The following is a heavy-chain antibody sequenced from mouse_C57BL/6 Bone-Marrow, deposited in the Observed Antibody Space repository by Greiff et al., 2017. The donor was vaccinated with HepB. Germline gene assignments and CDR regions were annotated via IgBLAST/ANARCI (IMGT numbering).Heavy chain of an antibody. D-gene: IGHD2-4*01. CDR3: ARHGLRGYFDV. V-gene: IGHV5-12*01. Sequence: EVMLVESGGGLVQPGGSLKLSCAASGFTSSDYYMYWVRQTPEKRLEWVAYISNGGGSTYYPATVKGRFTISRDNAKNTLYLQMSRLKSEDTAMYYCARHGLRGYFDVWGTGTTVTVSS. CDR1: GFTSSDYY. CDR2: ISNGGGST. J-gene: IGHJ1*03.